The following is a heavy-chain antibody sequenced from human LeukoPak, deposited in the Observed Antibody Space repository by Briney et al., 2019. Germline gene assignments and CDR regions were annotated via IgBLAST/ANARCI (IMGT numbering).Heavy chain of an antibody. CDR3: ARAKVAGKNNWFDP. V-gene: IGHV1-2*02. Sequence: GASVKVSCKASGYTFTGYYMHWVRQAPGQGLEWMGWINPNSGGTNYAQKFQGRVTMTRDTSISTAYMELSRLRSDDTAVYYCARAKVAGKNNWFDPWGQGTLVTVSS. J-gene: IGHJ5*02. CDR2: INPNSGGT. CDR1: GYTFTGYY. D-gene: IGHD6-19*01.